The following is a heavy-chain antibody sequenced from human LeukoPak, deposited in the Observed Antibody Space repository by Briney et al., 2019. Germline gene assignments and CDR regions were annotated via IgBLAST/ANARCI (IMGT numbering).Heavy chain of an antibody. Sequence: ASVKVSCKASGYTFTGYYMHWVRQAPGQGLEWMGWINPNSGGTNYAQKFQGRVTMTRDTSISTAYMELCRLRSDDTAVYYCARDRDSYGLVDYWGQGTLVTVSS. J-gene: IGHJ4*02. CDR2: INPNSGGT. CDR1: GYTFTGYY. V-gene: IGHV1-2*02. CDR3: ARDRDSYGLVDY. D-gene: IGHD5-18*01.